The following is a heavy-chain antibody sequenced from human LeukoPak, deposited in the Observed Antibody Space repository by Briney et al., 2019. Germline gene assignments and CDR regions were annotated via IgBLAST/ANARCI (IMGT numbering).Heavy chain of an antibody. CDR3: ARDSGSGNSYFINLADHYYMDV. V-gene: IGHV3-43*01. CDR1: GFTFDDYT. CDR2: ISLDGDDT. J-gene: IGHJ6*03. Sequence: GGSLRLSCAASGFTFDDYTMHWVRQAPGKGLEWVSLISLDGDDTYYADSVKGRFTISRDNSKNSLYLQMNSLRAEDTAVYYCARDSGSGNSYFINLADHYYMDVWGKGTTVTVSS. D-gene: IGHD3-10*01.